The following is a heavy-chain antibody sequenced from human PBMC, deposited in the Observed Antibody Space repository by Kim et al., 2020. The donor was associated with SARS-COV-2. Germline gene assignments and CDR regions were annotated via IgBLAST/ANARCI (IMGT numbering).Heavy chain of an antibody. V-gene: IGHV3-30*07. J-gene: IGHJ5*02. CDR3: ARDQDRQWPLPIDP. D-gene: IGHD6-19*01. Sequence: AAAVKGRFTISRDNSKNTLNLQMNSLRAEDTAVYYCARDQDRQWPLPIDPWGQGTLVTVSS.